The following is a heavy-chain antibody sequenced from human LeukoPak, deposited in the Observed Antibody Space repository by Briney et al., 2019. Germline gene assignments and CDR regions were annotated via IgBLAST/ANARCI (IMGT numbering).Heavy chain of an antibody. D-gene: IGHD4-17*01. V-gene: IGHV1-69*13. J-gene: IGHJ3*02. CDR1: GYTFTSYA. Sequence: GASVKVSCKASGYTFTSYAISWVRQAPGQGLEWMGGIIPIFGTANYAQKFQGRVTITADESTSTAYMELSSLRSEDTAVYYCARDPNNYGDYGDEALDIWGQGTMVTVSS. CDR2: IIPIFGTA. CDR3: ARDPNNYGDYGDEALDI.